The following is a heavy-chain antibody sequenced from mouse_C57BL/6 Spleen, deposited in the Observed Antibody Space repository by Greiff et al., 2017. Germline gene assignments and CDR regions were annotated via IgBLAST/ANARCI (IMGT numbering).Heavy chain of an antibody. D-gene: IGHD3-2*02. CDR1: GYTFTDYY. CDR2: INPNNGGT. CDR3: ANFRSSYYAMDY. V-gene: IGHV1-26*01. Sequence: EVQLQQSGPELVKPGASVKISCKASGYTFTDYYMNWVKQSHGKSLEWIGDINPNNGGTSYNQKFKGKATLTVDKSSSTAYMELRSLTSEDSAVYYCANFRSSYYAMDYWGQGTSVTVSS. J-gene: IGHJ4*01.